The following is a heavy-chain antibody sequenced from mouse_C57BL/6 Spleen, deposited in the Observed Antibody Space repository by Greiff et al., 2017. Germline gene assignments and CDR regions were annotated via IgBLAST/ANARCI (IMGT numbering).Heavy chain of an antibody. Sequence: QVQLQQPGAELVKPGASVKMSCKASGYTFTSYWITWVKQRPGQGLEWIGDIYPGSGSTNYNEKFKSKATLTVDTSSSTAYMQLSSLTSEDSAVYYCARAGSSYGYCDVWGTGTTVTVSS. CDR2: IYPGSGST. CDR1: GYTFTSYW. D-gene: IGHD1-1*01. V-gene: IGHV1-55*01. J-gene: IGHJ1*03. CDR3: ARAGSSYGYCDV.